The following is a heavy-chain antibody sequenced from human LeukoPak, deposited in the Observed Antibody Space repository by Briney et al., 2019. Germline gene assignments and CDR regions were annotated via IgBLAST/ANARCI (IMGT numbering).Heavy chain of an antibody. CDR1: GDIVSSDY. Sequence: SETLSLTCTVSGDIVSSDYWSWIRQPPGKRLEWIGYVYDSGTTAYNPSLKSRLTISLDTSKNQFSLNLTSVTAADTAVYYCAGRGQRYFRDWGQGILVTVSS. V-gene: IGHV4-59*08. CDR3: AGRGQRYFRD. J-gene: IGHJ1*01. CDR2: VYDSGTT.